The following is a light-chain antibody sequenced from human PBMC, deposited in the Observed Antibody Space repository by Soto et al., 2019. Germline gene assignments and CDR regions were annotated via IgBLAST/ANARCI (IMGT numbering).Light chain of an antibody. V-gene: IGKV1-5*01. CDR1: QSFSHF. Sequence: DIPMTQSPSTLSASVGDRVTITCRASQSFSHFLAWYQQKPGKVPKLLFYDASNLGSGVPSRFSGSGSGTDFTLPISGLQPDDFTTYYCQQYTSYSRAFGQGTKVDLK. CDR3: QQYTSYSRA. CDR2: DAS. J-gene: IGKJ1*01.